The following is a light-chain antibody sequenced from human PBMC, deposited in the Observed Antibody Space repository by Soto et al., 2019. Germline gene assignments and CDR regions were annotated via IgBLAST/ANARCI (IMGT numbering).Light chain of an antibody. Sequence: QSVLTQPPSVSGAPGQRVTISCTGSSSNIGAHYDVHWYQQLPGTAPKLLIYGNSNRPSGVPDRFSGSKSGTSASLAITGLQAEDEADYYCQSYDNSLSGSKVFGTGTKVTVL. CDR3: QSYDNSLSGSKV. V-gene: IGLV1-40*01. J-gene: IGLJ1*01. CDR1: SSNIGAHYD. CDR2: GNS.